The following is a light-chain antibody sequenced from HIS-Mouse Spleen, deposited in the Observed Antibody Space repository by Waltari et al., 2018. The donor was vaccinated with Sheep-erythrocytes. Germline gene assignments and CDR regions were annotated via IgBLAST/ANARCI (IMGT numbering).Light chain of an antibody. CDR2: EVS. CDR3: SSYAGSNNWV. V-gene: IGLV2-8*01. Sequence: QSALTQPPSASGSPGPSVTNSCTGTSSDVGGFNYVSWYQQHPGHAPKLMIYEVSKRPSGVPDRFSGSKSGNTASLTVSGLQAEDEADYYCSSYAGSNNWVFGGGTKLTVL. J-gene: IGLJ3*02. CDR1: SSDVGGFNY.